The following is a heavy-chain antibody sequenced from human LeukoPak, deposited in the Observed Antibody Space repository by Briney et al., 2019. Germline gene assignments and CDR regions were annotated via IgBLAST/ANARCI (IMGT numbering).Heavy chain of an antibody. CDR3: ARPQTMGSSSPLGY. J-gene: IGHJ4*02. CDR2: IYYSGRT. D-gene: IGHD2-2*01. CDR1: GGSMSSYY. V-gene: IGHV4-59*12. Sequence: PSETLSLTCTVSGGSMSSYYWIWIRQPPGKGLEWIGDIYYSGRTNYNPSLKSRVTTSLDTSKNQISLKLSSVTAADTAVYYCARPQTMGSSSPLGYWGQGTLVTVSS.